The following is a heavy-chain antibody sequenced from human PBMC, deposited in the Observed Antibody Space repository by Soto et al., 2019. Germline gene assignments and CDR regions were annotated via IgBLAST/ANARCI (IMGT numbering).Heavy chain of an antibody. D-gene: IGHD3-10*01. CDR1: GYTFTSYY. V-gene: IGHV1-46*03. CDR3: ARATMVRGVIEWFDP. CDR2: INPSGGST. J-gene: IGHJ5*02. Sequence: GASVKVSCKASGYTFTSYYMHWVRQAPGQGLEWMGIINPSGGSTSYAQKFQGRVTMTRDTSTSTVYMELSSLRSEDTAVYYCARATMVRGVIEWFDPWGQGTLVTVSS.